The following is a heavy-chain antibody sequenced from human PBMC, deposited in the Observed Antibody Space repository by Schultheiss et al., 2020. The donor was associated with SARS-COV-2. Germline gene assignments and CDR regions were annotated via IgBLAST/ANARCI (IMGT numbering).Heavy chain of an antibody. V-gene: IGHV4-61*08. Sequence: SETLSLTCTVSGGSISSGGYYWSWIRQHPGKGLEWIGYIYYSGSTNYNPSLKSRVTISVDTSKNQFSLKLSSVTAADTAVYYCARANYYDSSGYDNWFDPWGQGTLVTVSS. CDR2: IYYSGST. CDR1: GGSISSGGYY. J-gene: IGHJ5*02. CDR3: ARANYYDSSGYDNWFDP. D-gene: IGHD3-22*01.